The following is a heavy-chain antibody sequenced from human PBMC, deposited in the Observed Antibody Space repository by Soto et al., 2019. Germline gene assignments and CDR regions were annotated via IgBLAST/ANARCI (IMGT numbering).Heavy chain of an antibody. CDR1: GFTVSSNY. Sequence: GGSLRLSCAASGFTVSSNYMSWVRQAPGKGLEWVSVIYSGGSTYYAGSVRGRFTISRDNSKSTLYLQMKSLRAEDTAVYYCARDPPATRHGMDVWGQGTTVTVSS. CDR3: ARDPPATRHGMDV. V-gene: IGHV3-53*01. CDR2: IYSGGST. J-gene: IGHJ6*02.